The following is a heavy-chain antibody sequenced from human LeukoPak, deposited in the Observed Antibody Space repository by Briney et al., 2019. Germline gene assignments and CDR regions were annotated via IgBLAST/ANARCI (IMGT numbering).Heavy chain of an antibody. CDR2: INHSGST. D-gene: IGHD2-21*02. V-gene: IGHV4-34*01. Sequence: SETLSLTCAVYGGSFSGYYWSWLRQPPGKGLEWIGEINHSGSTNYNPSLKSRVTISVDTSKNQFSLKLSSVTAADTAVYYCARALAAYCGGDCYPYYFDYWGQGTLVTVSS. J-gene: IGHJ4*02. CDR1: GGSFSGYY. CDR3: ARALAAYCGGDCYPYYFDY.